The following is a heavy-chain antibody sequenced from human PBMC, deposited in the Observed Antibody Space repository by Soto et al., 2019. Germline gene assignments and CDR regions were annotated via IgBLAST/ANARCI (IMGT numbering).Heavy chain of an antibody. V-gene: IGHV4-34*01. CDR1: VLSFIGYY. J-gene: IGHJ3*02. D-gene: IGHD3-22*01. Sequence: PSETLSLTCSFYVLSFIGYYCSWIRQPPVNWLEWIGEINHSVSTNYNPSLKSRVTISVDTSKNQFSLKLSSVTAADTAVYYCARIQRNYYDSRTINYDDFDIWGKGKMVNVSS. CDR2: INHSVST. CDR3: ARIQRNYYDSRTINYDDFDI.